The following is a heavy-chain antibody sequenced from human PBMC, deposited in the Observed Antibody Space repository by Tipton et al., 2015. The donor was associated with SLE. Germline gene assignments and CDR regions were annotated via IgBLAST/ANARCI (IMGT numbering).Heavy chain of an antibody. J-gene: IGHJ3*02. CDR1: GYTFTSYS. CDR3: ARGDSVDSDAFDI. Sequence: QVQLVQSGAEVKKPGASVKVSCQASGYTFTSYSITWVRQAPGQGLEWMGGIIPMSGTANFAQKFQGRLTITTDELTSTAYMELSSLRSEDTAVYYCARGDSVDSDAFDIWGQGTLVTLSS. CDR2: IIPMSGTA. D-gene: IGHD4-17*01. V-gene: IGHV1-69*01.